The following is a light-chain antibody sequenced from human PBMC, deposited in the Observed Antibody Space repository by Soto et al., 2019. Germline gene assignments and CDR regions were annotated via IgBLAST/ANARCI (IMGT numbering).Light chain of an antibody. CDR3: CSYAGSGNDWI. V-gene: IGLV2-23*02. Sequence: QSALTQPASVSGSPGQSITISCTGTNNDVGAFNLVSWYQQHPVKAPKLIIFGVTERPSGVSNRFSGSKSGNTASLTISGLQAEDEGDYYCCSYAGSGNDWIFGGGTQLTVL. CDR1: NNDVGAFNL. J-gene: IGLJ3*02. CDR2: GVT.